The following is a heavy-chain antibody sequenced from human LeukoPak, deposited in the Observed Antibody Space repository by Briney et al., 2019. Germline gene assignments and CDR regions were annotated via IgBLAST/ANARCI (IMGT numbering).Heavy chain of an antibody. CDR1: GGSFSGYY. V-gene: IGHV4-34*01. Sequence: SETLSLTCAVYGGSFSGYYWSWIRQPPGKGLEWIGEINHSGSTNYNPSLKSRVTISVDTSKNQFSLKLSSVTAADTAVYYCARAPLLYCSSTGCYNYYYYYGMDVWGQGTTVTVSS. CDR2: INHSGST. CDR3: ARAPLLYCSSTGCYNYYYYYGMDV. D-gene: IGHD2-2*02. J-gene: IGHJ6*02.